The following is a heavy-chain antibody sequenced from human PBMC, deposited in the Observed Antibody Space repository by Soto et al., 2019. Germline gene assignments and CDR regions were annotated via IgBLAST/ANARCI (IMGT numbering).Heavy chain of an antibody. CDR3: AKSFSSNWYDYFDS. Sequence: EVQLLESGGGLVQPGGSLRLSCAASGITFSTYAMSWVRQAPGKGLEWVSAISGSGGSTYYADSVKGRFTISRDKSKNPLYLQINIRRAEHTPLYYCAKSFSSNWYDYFDSWGQGSLVTVSS. J-gene: IGHJ4*02. CDR1: GITFSTYA. V-gene: IGHV3-23*01. CDR2: ISGSGGST. D-gene: IGHD6-13*01.